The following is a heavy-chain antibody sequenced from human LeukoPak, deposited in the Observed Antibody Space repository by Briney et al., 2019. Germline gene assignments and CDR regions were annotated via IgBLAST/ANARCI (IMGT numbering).Heavy chain of an antibody. Sequence: GGSLRLSCAASGFTFSDHYIDWVRQAPGKGLEWVANIKQDGSEKYYVDSVKGRFTISRDNAKNSLYLQMNSLRAEDTAVYYCARDEGELGFDPWGQGTLVTVSS. CDR3: ARDEGELGFDP. D-gene: IGHD1-7*01. CDR2: IKQDGSEK. V-gene: IGHV3-7*01. J-gene: IGHJ5*02. CDR1: GFTFSDHY.